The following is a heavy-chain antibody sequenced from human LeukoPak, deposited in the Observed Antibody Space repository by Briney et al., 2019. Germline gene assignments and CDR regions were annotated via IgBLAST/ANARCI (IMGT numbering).Heavy chain of an antibody. J-gene: IGHJ6*03. V-gene: IGHV1-8*01. CDR2: MNPNSGNT. CDR1: GYTFTSYD. CDR3: ARGRRGAARKRSPYYYYMDV. D-gene: IGHD6-13*01. Sequence: GASVKVSCKASGYTFTSYDINWVRQATGQGLEWMGWMNPNSGNTGYAQKFQGRVTMTRNTSISTAYMELSSLRSEDTAVYYCARGRRGAARKRSPYYYYMDVWGKGTTVTVSS.